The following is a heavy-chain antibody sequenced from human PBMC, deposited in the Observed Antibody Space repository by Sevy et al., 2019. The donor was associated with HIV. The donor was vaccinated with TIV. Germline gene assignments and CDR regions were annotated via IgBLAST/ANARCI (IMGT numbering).Heavy chain of an antibody. CDR1: GFTFSHHN. V-gene: IGHV3-48*02. CDR2: ISKSGSTT. Sequence: GGSLRLSCAASGFTFSHHNMNWVRQAPGKGLEWISYISKSGSTTYFADSLRGRFTISRDNAKNSLFLEMHSLTDEDTAVYYCAREENRELGTIPLDSWGRGIQVTVS. CDR3: AREENRELGTIPLDS. D-gene: IGHD7-27*01. J-gene: IGHJ4*02.